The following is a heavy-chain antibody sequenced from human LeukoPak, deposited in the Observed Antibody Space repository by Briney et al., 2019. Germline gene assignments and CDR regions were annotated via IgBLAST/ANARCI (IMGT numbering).Heavy chain of an antibody. CDR2: ISSSGSTI. J-gene: IGHJ4*02. CDR1: GFTFSDYY. V-gene: IGHV3-11*01. Sequence: GGSLRLSCAASGFTFSDYYMSWIRQAPGKGLEWVSYISSSGSTIYYADSVKGRFTISRDNAKNSLYLQMNNLRAEDTAVYYCARAGYPLHYDSSGYYFYFDYWGQGTLVTVSS. CDR3: ARAGYPLHYDSSGYYFYFDY. D-gene: IGHD3-22*01.